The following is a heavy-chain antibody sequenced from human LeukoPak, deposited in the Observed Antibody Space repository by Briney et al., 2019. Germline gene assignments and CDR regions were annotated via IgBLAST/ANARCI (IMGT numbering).Heavy chain of an antibody. J-gene: IGHJ4*02. D-gene: IGHD1-26*01. CDR2: MNPNSGDT. Sequence: GASVKVSCKASGYTFTSYDINWVRQATGQGLEWMGWMNPNSGDTGYAQKFQGRVTMTRDTSISTAYMELSRLRSDDTAVYYRARGSIVGATFDYFDYWGQGTLVTVSS. CDR1: GYTFTSYD. V-gene: IGHV1-8*01. CDR3: ARGSIVGATFDYFDY.